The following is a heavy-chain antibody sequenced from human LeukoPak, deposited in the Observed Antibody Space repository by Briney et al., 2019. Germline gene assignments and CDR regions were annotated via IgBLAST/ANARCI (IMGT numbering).Heavy chain of an antibody. CDR1: GGTFSSYT. Sequence: ASVKVSCKASGGTFSSYTISWVRQAPGQGLEWMGRIIPILGIANYAQKFQGRVTITADKSTSTAYMELSSLRSEDTAVYYCARGVLRFLEWPHQDAFDIWGQGTVVTVSS. V-gene: IGHV1-69*02. J-gene: IGHJ3*02. D-gene: IGHD3-3*01. CDR3: ARGVLRFLEWPHQDAFDI. CDR2: IIPILGIA.